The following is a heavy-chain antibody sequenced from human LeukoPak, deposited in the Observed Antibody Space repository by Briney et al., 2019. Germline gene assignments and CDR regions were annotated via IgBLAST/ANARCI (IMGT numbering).Heavy chain of an antibody. D-gene: IGHD1-26*01. CDR2: ISGSGGST. CDR3: ARDGRTVDYFDH. CDR1: GFTFSSYA. Sequence: GGSLRLSCAASGFTFSSYAMSWVRQAPGKGLEWVSAISGSGGSTYYADSVKGRFTISRDNSKNTLYPQMNSLRAEDTALYYCARDGRTVDYFDHWGQGTLVTVSS. J-gene: IGHJ4*02. V-gene: IGHV3-23*01.